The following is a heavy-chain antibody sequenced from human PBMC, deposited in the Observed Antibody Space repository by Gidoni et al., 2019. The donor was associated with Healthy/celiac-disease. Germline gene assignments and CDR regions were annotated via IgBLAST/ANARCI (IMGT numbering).Heavy chain of an antibody. CDR1: GSTFSAYY. CDR3: ARVAIAVAGTGYETYFDY. CDR2: ISSSGSTI. D-gene: IGHD6-19*01. V-gene: IGHV3-11*01. J-gene: IGHJ4*02. Sequence: VQLVESGGGLVKPGGSLRLSCAASGSTFSAYYMSWIRQAPGKGLEWVSCISSSGSTIYYADSVKSRFTISRDNAKNSLYLQMNSLGAEDTAVYYCARVAIAVAGTGYETYFDYWGQGTLVTVAS.